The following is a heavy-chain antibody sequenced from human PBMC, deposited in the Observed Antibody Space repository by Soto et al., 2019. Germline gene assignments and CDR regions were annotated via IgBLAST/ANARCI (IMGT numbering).Heavy chain of an antibody. Sequence: QVQLVQSGAEVKKPGSSVKVSCKASGGTFSSYAISWVRQAPGQGLEWMGGIIPIFGTANYAQKYQDRVTIPADESTSTAYMELSSLRSEDTAVYYCARSSITLVRGADYTMDVWGQGTTVTVSS. V-gene: IGHV1-69*01. CDR3: ARSSITLVRGADYTMDV. J-gene: IGHJ6*02. CDR2: IIPIFGTA. D-gene: IGHD3-10*01. CDR1: GGTFSSYA.